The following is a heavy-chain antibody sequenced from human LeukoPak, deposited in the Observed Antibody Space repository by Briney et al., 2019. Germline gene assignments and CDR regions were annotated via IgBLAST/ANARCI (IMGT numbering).Heavy chain of an antibody. CDR2: IYYGGST. Sequence: SETLSLTCTVSGGSISSYYWSWIRQPPGKGLEWIGYIYYGGSTNYNPSLTSRVTISVDTSKNQFSLKLSSVTAADTAVYYCARERARAFDIWGQGTMVTVSS. CDR3: ARERARAFDI. CDR1: GGSISSYY. V-gene: IGHV4-59*01. J-gene: IGHJ3*02.